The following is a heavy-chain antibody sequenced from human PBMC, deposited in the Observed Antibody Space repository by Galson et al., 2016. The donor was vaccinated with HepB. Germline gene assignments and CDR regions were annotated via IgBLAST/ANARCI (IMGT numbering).Heavy chain of an antibody. J-gene: IGHJ4*02. CDR2: IDYTGGT. CDR1: GGSVSSGSHY. V-gene: IGHV4-61*01. D-gene: IGHD2-15*01. Sequence: ETLSLTCTVSGGSVSSGSHYWSWIRQPPGKGLEWIGYIDYTGGTIYNPSLKSRVTISVDTSKNQFSLRLTSVTAADTAVYYCVRAGYCSGGTCYSGFLAYWGQGTLVTVSS. CDR3: VRAGYCSGGTCYSGFLAY.